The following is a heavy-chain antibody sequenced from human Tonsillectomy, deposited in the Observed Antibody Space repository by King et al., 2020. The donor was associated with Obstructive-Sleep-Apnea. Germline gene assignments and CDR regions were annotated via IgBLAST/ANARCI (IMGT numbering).Heavy chain of an antibody. V-gene: IGHV4-59*08. CDR2: IYYSGST. Sequence: VQLQESGPGLVKPSETLSLTCTVSGGSISSYYWSWIRQPPGKGLEWIGYIYYSGSTNYNPSLKSRVTISVDTSKNQFSLKLSSVTAADTAVYYCARLENYGDFFDYWGQGTLVTVSS. CDR1: GGSISSYY. CDR3: ARLENYGDFFDY. D-gene: IGHD4-17*01. J-gene: IGHJ4*02.